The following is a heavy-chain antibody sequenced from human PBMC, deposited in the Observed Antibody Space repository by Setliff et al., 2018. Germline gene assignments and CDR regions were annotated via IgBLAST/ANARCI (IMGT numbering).Heavy chain of an antibody. J-gene: IGHJ5*02. V-gene: IGHV3-43D*04. CDR1: GFTFDDYA. D-gene: IGHD3-3*01. Sequence: RLSCAASGFTFDDYAMHWVRQAPGKGLEWVSLISWDGGSTYYVDSVKGRFTISRDNAKNSLYLQMNSLRAEDTAVYYCARLYYNFWSGYFWEHAQFDPWGQGTLVTVSS. CDR3: ARLYYNFWSGYFWEHAQFDP. CDR2: ISWDGGST.